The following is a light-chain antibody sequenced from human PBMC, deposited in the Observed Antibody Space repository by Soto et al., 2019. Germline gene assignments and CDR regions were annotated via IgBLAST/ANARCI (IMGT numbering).Light chain of an antibody. Sequence: DIQMTQSPSSLSASVGDRVTITCQASQNINNYLNWYQQKPGRAPKLLIYDASNLEAGVPSRFRGSGSGTDFTLTISSLQPEDFATYYCQQRETFGPGTKVDIK. CDR1: QNINNY. CDR3: QQRET. V-gene: IGKV1-33*01. J-gene: IGKJ3*01. CDR2: DAS.